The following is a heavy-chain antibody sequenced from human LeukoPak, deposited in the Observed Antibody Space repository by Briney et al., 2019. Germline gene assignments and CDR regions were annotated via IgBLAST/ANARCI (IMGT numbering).Heavy chain of an antibody. CDR3: ARVYAGPAGSFDY. D-gene: IGHD6-13*01. CDR1: GYTFTGYY. J-gene: IGHJ4*02. CDR2: INPNSGGT. Sequence: ASVKVSCKASGYTFTGYYMHWVRQAPGQGLEWMGWINPNSGGTNYAQKFQGRVTMTRDTSTSTAYMELRSLRSDDTAVYYCARVYAGPAGSFDYWGQGTLVTVSS. V-gene: IGHV1-2*02.